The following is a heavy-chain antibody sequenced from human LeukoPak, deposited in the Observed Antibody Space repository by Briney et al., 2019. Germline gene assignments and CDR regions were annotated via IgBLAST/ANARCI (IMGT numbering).Heavy chain of an antibody. CDR3: AKDYGYSSSWYDY. CDR1: GFTLDDYG. Sequence: GRALRLSCEASGFTLDDYGMHWVRQAPGKGLEWVSTISWNSASVGYVDSVKGRFTISRDNAKKTLYLQMNSLRPEDTALYYCAKDYGYSSSWYDYWGQGTLVTVSS. V-gene: IGHV3-9*01. CDR2: ISWNSASV. D-gene: IGHD6-13*01. J-gene: IGHJ4*02.